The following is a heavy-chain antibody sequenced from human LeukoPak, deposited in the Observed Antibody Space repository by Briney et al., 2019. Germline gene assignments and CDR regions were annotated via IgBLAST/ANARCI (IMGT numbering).Heavy chain of an antibody. Sequence: GGSLRLSCAAPAFTFSSYWMHWVRQPPGKGLVCVSRISTDGSSTTYEDSVKGRFTVSRDSAKNTLYLQMNSLRAEDTAVYYCAREYSSSSGRVFDCWGQGTLVTVSS. CDR1: AFTFSSYW. CDR3: AREYSSSSGRVFDC. CDR2: ISTDGSST. J-gene: IGHJ4*02. V-gene: IGHV3-74*01. D-gene: IGHD6-6*01.